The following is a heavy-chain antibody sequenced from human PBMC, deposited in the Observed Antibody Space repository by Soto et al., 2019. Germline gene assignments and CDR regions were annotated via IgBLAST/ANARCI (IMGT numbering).Heavy chain of an antibody. V-gene: IGHV4-34*01. CDR1: GGSFSGYY. CDR3: ARGLGTY. CDR2: INHSGST. Sequence: SETLSLTCAVYGGSFSGYYWSWIRQPPGKGLEWIGEINHSGSTNYNPSLKSRVTISVDTSKNQFSLKLSSVTAADAAVYYCARGLGTYWGQGTLVTVSS. J-gene: IGHJ4*02.